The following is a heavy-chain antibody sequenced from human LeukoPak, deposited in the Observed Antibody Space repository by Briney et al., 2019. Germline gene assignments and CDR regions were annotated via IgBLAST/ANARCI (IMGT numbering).Heavy chain of an antibody. Sequence: SETLSLTCTVSGGSISNSYWSWVRQPPGKGLEWIGYTSYSGSTNYNPSLKSRVTMSVDTSTDQFSLRLISVTAADTAMYYCARTVSGDYYGMDVWGQGTTVTVSS. CDR3: ARTVSGDYYGMDV. V-gene: IGHV4-59*08. CDR1: GGSISNSY. CDR2: TSYSGST. J-gene: IGHJ6*02. D-gene: IGHD1-26*01.